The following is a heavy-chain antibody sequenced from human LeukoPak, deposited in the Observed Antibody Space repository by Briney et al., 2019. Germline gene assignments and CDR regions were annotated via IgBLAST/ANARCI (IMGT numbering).Heavy chain of an antibody. Sequence: SVKVSCKASGGTFSSYAISWVRQAPGQGLEWMGGIIPIFGTANYAQKFQGRVTITTDESTSTAYMELSSLRSEDTAVYYCARKWEPHDAFDIWGQGTMITASS. D-gene: IGHD1-26*01. J-gene: IGHJ3*02. CDR1: GGTFSSYA. V-gene: IGHV1-69*05. CDR3: ARKWEPHDAFDI. CDR2: IIPIFGTA.